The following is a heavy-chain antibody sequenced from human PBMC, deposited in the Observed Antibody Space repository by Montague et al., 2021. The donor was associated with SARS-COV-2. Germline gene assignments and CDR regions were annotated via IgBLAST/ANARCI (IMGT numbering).Heavy chain of an antibody. CDR2: ISNSGSYT. CDR1: GFTFSDYY. J-gene: IGHJ4*02. V-gene: IGHV3-11*03. CDR3: AKSSLLWFGRPFDF. Sequence: SLILSCAASGFTFSDYYMSWIRQAPGKGLEWVSYISNSGSYTNYXASVKGRFTISRDNAKNSLYLQMNSLRAEDTAVYYCAKSSLLWFGRPFDFWGQGTLVTVSS. D-gene: IGHD3-10*01.